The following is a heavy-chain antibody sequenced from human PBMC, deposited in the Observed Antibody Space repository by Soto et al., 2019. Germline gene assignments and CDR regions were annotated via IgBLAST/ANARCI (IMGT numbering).Heavy chain of an antibody. V-gene: IGHV3-7*03. CDR3: ARGLGYCSSTSCYIWFDY. CDR1: GFSFSTYW. J-gene: IGHJ4*02. Sequence: GGSLRLSCAASGFSFSTYWMYWVRQAPGKGLEWVANTDTDGSRKNYVDSVKGRFIISRDNSKNTLYLQMNSLRAEDTAVHYCARGLGYCSSTSCYIWFDYWGQGTLVTVSS. D-gene: IGHD2-2*02. CDR2: TDTDGSRK.